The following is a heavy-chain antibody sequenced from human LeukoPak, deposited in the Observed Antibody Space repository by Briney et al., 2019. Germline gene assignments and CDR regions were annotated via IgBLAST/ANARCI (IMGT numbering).Heavy chain of an antibody. CDR1: GFSVSNTY. CDR2: IYSGGNT. D-gene: IGHD1-26*01. J-gene: IGHJ4*02. CDR3: ARDPRGSPYYFDY. Sequence: GGSLRLSCAASGFSVSNTYMSWVRQAPGKGLEWVSIIYSGGNTYYADSVKGRFTISRDNSKNTVYLQMNSLRVEDAAVYYCARDPRGSPYYFDYWGQGTLVTVSS. V-gene: IGHV3-53*05.